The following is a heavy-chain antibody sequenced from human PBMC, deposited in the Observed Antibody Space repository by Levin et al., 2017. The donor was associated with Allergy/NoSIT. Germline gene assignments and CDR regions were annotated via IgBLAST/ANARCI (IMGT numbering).Heavy chain of an antibody. J-gene: IGHJ6*02. CDR3: ARGPGYQLAHFYNFGIDV. V-gene: IGHV3-11*01. CDR1: GFTFSDYY. CDR2: ITSSGDAV. Sequence: GGSLRLSCAASGFTFSDYYMSWIRQAPGEGLEWVSYITSSGDAVYYADSVKGRFSISRDNAKYSLFLQMNGLRAEDTAMYYCARGPGYQLAHFYNFGIDVWGQGTTVTVSS. D-gene: IGHD2-2*01.